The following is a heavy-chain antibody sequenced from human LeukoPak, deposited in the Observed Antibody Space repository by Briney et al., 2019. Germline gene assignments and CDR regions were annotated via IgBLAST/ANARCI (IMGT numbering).Heavy chain of an antibody. J-gene: IGHJ4*02. CDR1: GGTFSSYA. CDR3: ARALDTAMVLD. V-gene: IGHV1-69*05. CDR2: IIPIFGTA. Sequence: SVKVSCKASGGTFSSYAISWVRQAPGQGLEWMGGIIPIFGTANYAQKFQGRVTMTRNTSISTAYMELSSLRSEDTAVYYCARALDTAMVLDWGQGTLVTVSS. D-gene: IGHD5-18*01.